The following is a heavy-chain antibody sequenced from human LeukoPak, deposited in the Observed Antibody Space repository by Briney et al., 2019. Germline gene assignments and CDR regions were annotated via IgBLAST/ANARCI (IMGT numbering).Heavy chain of an antibody. CDR3: AAELVGAEAQDDY. D-gene: IGHD1-26*01. V-gene: IGHV1-58*01. CDR2: IVVGSDNT. J-gene: IGHJ4*02. Sequence: ASVKVSCKASGFTFTSSAVQWVRQARGQRLEWIGWIVVGSDNTNYAQKFQERVTITRDMSTSTAYMELSSLRSEDTAVYYCAAELVGAEAQDDYWGQGTLVTVSS. CDR1: GFTFTSSA.